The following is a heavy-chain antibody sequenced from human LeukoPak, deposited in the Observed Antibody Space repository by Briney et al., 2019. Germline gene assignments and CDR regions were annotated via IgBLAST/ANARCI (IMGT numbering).Heavy chain of an antibody. CDR2: ISISGDIT. Sequence: GGSLRLSCAVSGFTFSSHAMTWVRQAPGKGLEWVSGISISGDITYYADSVQGQFIISRDNSKNTVYLQMNSLRVEDTAVYYCARGVEPLAANTLAYWGQGTLVTVSS. J-gene: IGHJ4*02. D-gene: IGHD1-14*01. CDR3: ARGVEPLAANTLAY. CDR1: GFTFSSHA. V-gene: IGHV3-23*01.